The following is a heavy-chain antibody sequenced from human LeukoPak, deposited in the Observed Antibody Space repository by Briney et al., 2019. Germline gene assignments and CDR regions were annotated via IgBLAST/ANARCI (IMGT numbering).Heavy chain of an antibody. CDR2: IYYSGST. CDR1: GGSISSYY. V-gene: IGHV4-39*01. Sequence: SETLSLTCTVSGGSISSYYWSWIRQPPGKGLEWIGSIYYSGSTYYNPSLKSRVTISVDTSKNQFSLKLSSVTAADTAVYYCARGGLRFLEWPFDPWGQGTLVTVSS. D-gene: IGHD3-3*01. J-gene: IGHJ5*02. CDR3: ARGGLRFLEWPFDP.